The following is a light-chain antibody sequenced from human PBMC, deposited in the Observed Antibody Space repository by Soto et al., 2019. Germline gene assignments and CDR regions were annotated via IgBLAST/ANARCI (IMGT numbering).Light chain of an antibody. Sequence: QSVLTQPASVSGSPGQSIAISCTGTSSDVGDYNYVSWYQQHPGKAPKLIIYDVAKRPSGVSDRFSGSKSGSTASLTISGLQAEDEDYYYCSSYSISSTRVFGGGTQLTVL. CDR2: DVA. CDR3: SSYSISSTRV. CDR1: SSDVGDYNY. V-gene: IGLV2-14*03. J-gene: IGLJ3*02.